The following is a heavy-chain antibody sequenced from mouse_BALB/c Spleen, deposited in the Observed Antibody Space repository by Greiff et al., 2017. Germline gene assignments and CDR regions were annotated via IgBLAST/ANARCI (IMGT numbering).Heavy chain of an antibody. Sequence: VQLQQSGPELVRPGVSVKISCKGSGYTFTDYAMHWVKQSHAKSLEWIGVISTYYGNTNYNQKFKGKATMTVDKSSSTAYMELARLTSEDSAIYYCAREEAYGKYVAYWGQGTLVTVSA. CDR1: GYTFTDYA. D-gene: IGHD2-1*01. J-gene: IGHJ3*01. CDR3: AREEAYGKYVAY. CDR2: ISTYYGNT. V-gene: IGHV1-67*01.